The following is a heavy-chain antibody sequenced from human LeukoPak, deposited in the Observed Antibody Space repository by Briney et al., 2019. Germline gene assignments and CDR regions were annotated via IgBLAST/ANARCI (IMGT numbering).Heavy chain of an antibody. V-gene: IGHV4-59*01. D-gene: IGHD2-15*01. CDR2: IYYNGST. CDR1: GGSINTYY. Sequence: SETLSLTCSVSGGSINTYYWSWIRQPPGKGLEWIGYIYYNGSTNYNPSLKSRVTISVDTSKNQLSLKLTSVTAADTAVYYCASMGYCSGGSCYSFDYWGQGTLVTVSS. J-gene: IGHJ4*02. CDR3: ASMGYCSGGSCYSFDY.